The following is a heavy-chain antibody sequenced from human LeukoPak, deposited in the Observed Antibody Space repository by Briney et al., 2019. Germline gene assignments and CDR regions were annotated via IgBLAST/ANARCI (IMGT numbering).Heavy chain of an antibody. CDR1: GGSISSYY. V-gene: IGHV4-4*07. CDR3: ARDPPGGYYYYMDV. CDR2: IYTSGST. J-gene: IGHJ6*03. Sequence: SETLSLTCTVSGGSISSYYWSWTRQPAGRGLEWIGRIYTSGSTNYNPSRKSRVTMSVVTSKSQFSLKLSSVTAADTAVYYCARDPPGGYYYYMDVWGKGTTVTVSS. D-gene: IGHD1-14*01.